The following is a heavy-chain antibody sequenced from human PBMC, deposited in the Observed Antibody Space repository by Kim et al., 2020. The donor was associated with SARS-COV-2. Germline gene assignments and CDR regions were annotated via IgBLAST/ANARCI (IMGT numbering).Heavy chain of an antibody. V-gene: IGHV3-23*01. CDR3: AKAGYGGHVRENWFDS. CDR2: ISGSGGRT. D-gene: IGHD4-17*01. J-gene: IGHJ5*01. Sequence: GGSLRLSCAASGFTFSSYAMSWVRQAPGKGLEWLSTISGSGGRTEYTDSVRGRFTISRDNSKNTVYLEMNSLRAEDTAVHYCAKAGYGGHVRENWFDSWGQGTLVTVSS. CDR1: GFTFSSYA.